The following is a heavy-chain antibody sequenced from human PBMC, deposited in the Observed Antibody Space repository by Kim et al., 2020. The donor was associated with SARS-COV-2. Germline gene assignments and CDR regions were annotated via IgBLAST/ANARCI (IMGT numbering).Heavy chain of an antibody. J-gene: IGHJ6*02. CDR3: ARGIAGYYYYYGMDV. V-gene: IGHV1-69*01. Sequence: QKFQGRVTITADESTSTAYMELSSLRSEDTAVYYCARGIAGYYYYYGMDVWGQGTTVTVSS. D-gene: IGHD2-21*01.